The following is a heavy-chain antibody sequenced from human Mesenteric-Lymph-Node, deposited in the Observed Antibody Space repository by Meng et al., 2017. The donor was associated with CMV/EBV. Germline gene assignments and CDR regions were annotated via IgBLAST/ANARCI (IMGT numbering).Heavy chain of an antibody. D-gene: IGHD3-22*01. V-gene: IGHV3-30*02. CDR3: AKDLFSGYCY. CDR2: IRYDGSNK. J-gene: IGHJ4*02. CDR1: GFIFSNHA. Sequence: GGSLRLSCAASGFIFSNHAMHWVRQGPGKGLEWVAFIRYDGSNKYYADSVKGRFTISRDNSKNTLYLQMNSLRAEDTAVYYCAKDLFSGYCYWGQGTLVTVSS.